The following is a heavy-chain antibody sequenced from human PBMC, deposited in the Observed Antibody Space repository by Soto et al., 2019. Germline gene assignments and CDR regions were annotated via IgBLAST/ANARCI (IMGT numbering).Heavy chain of an antibody. CDR1: GYSLSSSD. CDR2: VPNRGSDT. V-gene: IGHV3-30*18. D-gene: IGHD6-19*01. J-gene: IGHJ6*02. Sequence: QVQLVESGGGVVQPGRSLRLSCAASGYSLSSSDIHWVRQAPGKGLEWVALVPNRGSDTYYVASVKGRFTVSRDNSKNTAYLQMSSLRVEDTAVYFCAKGTLTPAHSGSDYYAMDVWGQVTTVTVSS. CDR3: AKGTLTPAHSGSDYYAMDV.